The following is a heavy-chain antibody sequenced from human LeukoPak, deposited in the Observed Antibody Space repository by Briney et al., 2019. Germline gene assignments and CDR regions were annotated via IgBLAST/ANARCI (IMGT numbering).Heavy chain of an antibody. J-gene: IGHJ4*02. CDR2: IYYSGST. CDR3: ARLYCSSTSCYIGGDGDY. Sequence: PSETLSLTCTVSGGSIGSYYWSWIRQPPGKGLEWIGYIYYSGSTNYNPSLKSRVTISVDTSKNQFSLKLSSVTAADTAVYYCARLYCSSTSCYIGGDGDYWGQGTLVTVSS. V-gene: IGHV4-59*01. CDR1: GGSIGSYY. D-gene: IGHD2-2*02.